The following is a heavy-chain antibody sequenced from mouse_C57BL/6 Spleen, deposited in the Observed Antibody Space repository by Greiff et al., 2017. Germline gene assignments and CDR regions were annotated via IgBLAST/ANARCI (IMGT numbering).Heavy chain of an antibody. Sequence: QVQLKQPGAELVRPGSSVKLSCKASGYTFTSYWMHWVKQRPIQGLEWIGNIDPSDSETHYNQKFKDKATLTVDKSSSTAYMQLSSLTSEDSAVYYCAREDYDYDFAYWGQGTLVTVSA. V-gene: IGHV1-52*01. CDR2: IDPSDSET. CDR3: AREDYDYDFAY. CDR1: GYTFTSYW. D-gene: IGHD2-4*01. J-gene: IGHJ3*01.